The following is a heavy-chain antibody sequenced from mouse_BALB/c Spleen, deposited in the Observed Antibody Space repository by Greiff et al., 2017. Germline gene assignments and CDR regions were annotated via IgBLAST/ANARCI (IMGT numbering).Heavy chain of an antibody. CDR3: ARDALYGSSPWFAY. CDR2: SRNKANDYTT. J-gene: IGHJ3*01. Sequence: EVKLVESGGGLVQPGGSLRLSCATSGFTFSDFYMEWVRQPPGKRLEWIAASRNKANDYTTEYSASVKGRFIVSRDTSQSILYLQMNALRAEDTAIYYCARDALYGSSPWFAYWGQGTLVTVSA. V-gene: IGHV7-1*02. CDR1: GFTFSDFY. D-gene: IGHD1-1*01.